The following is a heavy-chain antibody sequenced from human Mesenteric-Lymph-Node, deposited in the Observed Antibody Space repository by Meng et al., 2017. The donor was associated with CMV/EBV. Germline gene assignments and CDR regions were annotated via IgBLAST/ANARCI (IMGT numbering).Heavy chain of an antibody. D-gene: IGHD6-13*01. CDR1: GGSISSGDYY. CDR2: IYYSGST. J-gene: IGHJ6*04. Sequence: SETLSLTCTVSGGSISSGDYYWSWIRQPPGKGLEWIVYIYYSGSTYYNPSLKSRVTISVDTSKNQFSLKLSSVTAADTAVYYCARGGYSSSWNNYGMDVWGEGTTVIVSS. V-gene: IGHV4-30-4*08. CDR3: ARGGYSSSWNNYGMDV.